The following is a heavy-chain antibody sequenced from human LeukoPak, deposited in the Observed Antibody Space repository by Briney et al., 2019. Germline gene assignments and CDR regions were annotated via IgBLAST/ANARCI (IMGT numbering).Heavy chain of an antibody. D-gene: IGHD4-17*01. Sequence: RSLRLSCAASGFPLSNYGMHWVPQAPGKGLEWVAVILYDGSNKYYADSVKGRFTIPRDNSNNTLYLQMNSLRAEDTAVYYCAKDRGDYGDYGFYWGQGTLVTVSS. V-gene: IGHV3-30*18. J-gene: IGHJ4*02. CDR2: ILYDGSNK. CDR3: AKDRGDYGDYGFY. CDR1: GFPLSNYG.